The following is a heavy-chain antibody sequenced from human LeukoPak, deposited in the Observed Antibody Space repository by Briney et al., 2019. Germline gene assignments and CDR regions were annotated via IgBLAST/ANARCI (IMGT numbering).Heavy chain of an antibody. CDR1: GGSISTYY. Sequence: SETLSLTCTVSGGSISTYYWSWIRQPPGKGLEWIGYIYYSGSTNYNPSLKSRVTISVDTSKNQFSLKLSSVTAADTAVYYCASSTCTYYYYYYGMDVWGQGTTVTVSS. V-gene: IGHV4-59*08. CDR2: IYYSGST. CDR3: ASSTCTYYYYYYGMDV. J-gene: IGHJ6*02. D-gene: IGHD2-2*01.